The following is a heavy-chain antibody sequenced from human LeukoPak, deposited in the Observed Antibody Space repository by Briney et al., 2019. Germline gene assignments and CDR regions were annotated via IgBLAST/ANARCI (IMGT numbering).Heavy chain of an antibody. D-gene: IGHD4-11*01. Sequence: SETLPLTCAVYGGSFSGYYWSWIRQPPGKGLEWIGEINHSGSTNYNPSPKSRVTISVDTSKNQFSLNLSSVTAADTAVYYCARLPTPNYYYYYYMDVWGKGTTATVSS. CDR2: INHSGST. J-gene: IGHJ6*03. CDR3: ARLPTPNYYYYYYMDV. V-gene: IGHV4-34*01. CDR1: GGSFSGYY.